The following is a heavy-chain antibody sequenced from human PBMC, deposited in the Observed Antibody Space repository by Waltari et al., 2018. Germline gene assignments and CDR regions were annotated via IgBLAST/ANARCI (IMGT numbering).Heavy chain of an antibody. CDR3: ARVNSNYVNWFDP. J-gene: IGHJ5*02. CDR1: GFPFDLYA. CDR2: INCDGSST. D-gene: IGHD4-4*01. Sequence: EEQLVESGGGVVRPGGSLRLSCAASGFPFDLYARAWVRQAPGKGLGWGSGINCDGSSTGYADSVKGRFTISRDNAKNSLHLHVNSLTAEDTAFYYCARVNSNYVNWFDPWGQGTLVIVSS. V-gene: IGHV3-20*04.